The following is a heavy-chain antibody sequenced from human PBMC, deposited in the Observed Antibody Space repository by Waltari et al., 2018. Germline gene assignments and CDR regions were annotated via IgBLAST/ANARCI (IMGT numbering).Heavy chain of an antibody. CDR2: FDPEDGET. CDR1: GYTLTELS. V-gene: IGHV1-24*01. CDR3: ATVVRRFLEWLPSYFDY. Sequence: QVQLVQSGAEVKKPGASVKVSCKVSGYTLTELSMHWVRQAPGKGLEWMGGFDPEDGETIYAQKCQGRVTMTDDTSTDTAYMELSSLRSEDTAVYYCATVVRRFLEWLPSYFDYWGQGTLVTVSS. D-gene: IGHD3-3*01. J-gene: IGHJ4*02.